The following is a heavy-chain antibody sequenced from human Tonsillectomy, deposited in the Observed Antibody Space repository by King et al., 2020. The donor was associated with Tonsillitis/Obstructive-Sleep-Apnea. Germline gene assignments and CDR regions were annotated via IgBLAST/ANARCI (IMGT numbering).Heavy chain of an antibody. D-gene: IGHD6-6*01. V-gene: IGHV1-69*01. CDR1: GGTFSSYA. Sequence: VQLVESGAEVKKPGSSVKVSCKASGGTFSSYAISWVRQAPGQGLEWMGGIIPIFGTANYAQKFQGRVTITADESTSTAYMELSSLRSEDTAVYYCARGGSSSSRYYYYYMDVWGKGTTVTVSS. J-gene: IGHJ6*03. CDR3: ARGGSSSSRYYYYYMDV. CDR2: IIPIFGTA.